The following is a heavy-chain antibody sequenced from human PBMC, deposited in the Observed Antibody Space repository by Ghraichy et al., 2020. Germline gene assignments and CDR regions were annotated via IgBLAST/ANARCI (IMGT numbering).Heavy chain of an antibody. CDR2: IYSGGST. Sequence: GESLNISCAASGFTVSSNYMSWVRQAPGKGLEWVSVIYSGGSTYYADSVKGRFTISRDNSKNTLYLQMNSLRAEDTAVYYCAREVGEYGPYYGMDVWGQGTTVTVSS. CDR3: AREVGEYGPYYGMDV. D-gene: IGHD2/OR15-2a*01. CDR1: GFTVSSNY. J-gene: IGHJ6*02. V-gene: IGHV3-53*01.